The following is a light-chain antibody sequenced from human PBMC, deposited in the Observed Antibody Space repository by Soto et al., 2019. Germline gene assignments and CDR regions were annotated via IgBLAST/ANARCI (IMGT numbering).Light chain of an antibody. CDR2: DVS. CDR1: SSDVGGYNY. Sequence: QSALTQPASVSGSPGQSITISCTGTSSDVGGYNYVSWYQQHPGKAPKLMIYDVSNRPSGVSNRFSGSKSGYTASLTISGLQAEDEADYYCSSYTSSSTLMVFGGGTKVTVL. V-gene: IGLV2-14*01. CDR3: SSYTSSSTLMV. J-gene: IGLJ2*01.